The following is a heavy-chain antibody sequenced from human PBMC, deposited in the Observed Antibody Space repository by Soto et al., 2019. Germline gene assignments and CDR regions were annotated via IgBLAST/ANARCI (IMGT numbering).Heavy chain of an antibody. J-gene: IGHJ3*02. CDR1: GYTFTGYY. CDR2: INPNSGGT. Sequence: ASVKVSCKASGYTFTGYYVHWVRQAPGQGLEWMGWINPNSGGTNYAQKFQGWVTMTRDTSISTAYMELSRLRSDDTAVYYCARVRGSGTTVDAFDIWGQGTMVTVSS. CDR3: ARVRGSGTTVDAFDI. V-gene: IGHV1-2*04. D-gene: IGHD1-7*01.